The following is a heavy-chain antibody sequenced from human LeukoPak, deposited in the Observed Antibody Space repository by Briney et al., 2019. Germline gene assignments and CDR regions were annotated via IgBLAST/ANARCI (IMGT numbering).Heavy chain of an antibody. J-gene: IGHJ5*02. D-gene: IGHD3-3*02. Sequence: GGSLRLSCAASGFTFSSSGMHWVRQAPGKGLEWVAVISYDGSNKYYADSVKGRFTFSRDNSKNTLYLQMNSLRAEDTAVYYCARSYWHENWFDPWGQGTLVTVSS. CDR1: GFTFSSSG. CDR3: ARSYWHENWFDP. V-gene: IGHV3-30*03. CDR2: ISYDGSNK.